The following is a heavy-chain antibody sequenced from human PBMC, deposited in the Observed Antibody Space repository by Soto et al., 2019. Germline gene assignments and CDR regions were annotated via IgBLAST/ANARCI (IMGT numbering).Heavy chain of an antibody. CDR2: MNPNSGNT. D-gene: IGHD6-13*01. V-gene: IGHV1-8*01. CDR3: ARGLLGYSSSWYVWVY. CDR1: GYTFTSYD. J-gene: IGHJ4*02. Sequence: ASVKVSCKASGYTFTSYDINWVRQATGQGPEWMGWMNPNSGNTGYAQKFQGRVTMTRNTSISTAYMELSSLRSEDTAVYYCARGLLGYSSSWYVWVYWGQGTLVTVSS.